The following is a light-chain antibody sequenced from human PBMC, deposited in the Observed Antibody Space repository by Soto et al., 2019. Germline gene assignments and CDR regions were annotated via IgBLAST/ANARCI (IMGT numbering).Light chain of an antibody. CDR3: SSYIGTTLLV. Sequence: QSALTQPASVSGSPGQSITISCTGTSSDVGGYNYVSWYQQHPGKAPKLMIYDVSNRTSGVSNRFSGSKSGNTASLTISGLQSEDEADYYCSSYIGTTLLVFGTGTKLTVL. CDR1: SSDVGGYNY. CDR2: DVS. V-gene: IGLV2-14*01. J-gene: IGLJ1*01.